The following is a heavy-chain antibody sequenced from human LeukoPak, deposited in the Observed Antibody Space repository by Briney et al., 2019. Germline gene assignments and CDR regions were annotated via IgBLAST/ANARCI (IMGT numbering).Heavy chain of an antibody. Sequence: SETLSLTCAVYGGSFSGYYWTWIRQSPGKGLEWIGEIIHSGSTTYNPSLQSRVTISVNAPKSQFSLNLTSMTAADAAVYYCARSTTDYYDKVSLSHWGLGTLVTVSS. CDR3: ARSTTDYYDKVSLSH. CDR2: IIHSGST. D-gene: IGHD3-22*01. J-gene: IGHJ4*02. CDR1: GGSFSGYY. V-gene: IGHV4-34*12.